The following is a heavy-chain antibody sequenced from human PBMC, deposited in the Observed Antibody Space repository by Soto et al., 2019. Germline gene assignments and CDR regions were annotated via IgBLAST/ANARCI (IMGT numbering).Heavy chain of an antibody. CDR2: ISGSGGST. CDR3: AKDGPPLGSGESHFDY. D-gene: IGHD3-10*01. V-gene: IGHV3-23*01. Sequence: GGSLRLSCAASGFTFSSYAMSWVRQAPGKGLEWVSAISGSGGSTYCADSVKGRFTISRDNSKNTLYLQMNSLRAEDTAVYYCAKDGPPLGSGESHFDYWGQGTLVTVSS. CDR1: GFTFSSYA. J-gene: IGHJ4*02.